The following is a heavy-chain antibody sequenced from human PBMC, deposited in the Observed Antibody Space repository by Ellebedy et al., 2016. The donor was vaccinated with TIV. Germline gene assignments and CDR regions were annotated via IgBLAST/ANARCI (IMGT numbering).Heavy chain of an antibody. Sequence: SETLSLTCTVSGGSISSFYWSWIRQPPEKGLEWIGYISYTGSTNYNPSLKSRVTMSVDTSKNQFSLKLSSVTAADTAVYYCARGTPMYNYNYFDFDYWGQGTLVTVSS. J-gene: IGHJ4*02. V-gene: IGHV4-59*08. CDR2: ISYTGST. CDR3: ARGTPMYNYNYFDFDY. CDR1: GGSISSFY. D-gene: IGHD1-7*01.